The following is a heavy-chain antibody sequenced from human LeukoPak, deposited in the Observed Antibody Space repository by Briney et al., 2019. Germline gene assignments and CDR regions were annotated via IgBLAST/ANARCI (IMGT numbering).Heavy chain of an antibody. V-gene: IGHV3-53*05. Sequence: GGSLRLSCAASGFTVSSNYMSWVRQAPGKGLEWVSVIYSGGSTYYADSVKGRFTISRDNSKNSLYLQMNSLRTEDTALYYCAKDSIRFQGIAAAAPFDYWGQGTLVTVSS. D-gene: IGHD6-13*01. J-gene: IGHJ4*02. CDR3: AKDSIRFQGIAAAAPFDY. CDR1: GFTVSSNY. CDR2: IYSGGST.